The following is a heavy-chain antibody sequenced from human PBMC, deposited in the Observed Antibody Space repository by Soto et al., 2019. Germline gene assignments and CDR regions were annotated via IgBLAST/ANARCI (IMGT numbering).Heavy chain of an antibody. V-gene: IGHV3-7*01. CDR3: ARLSTSAGRRDLAC. CDR1: GFSLSSYW. CDR2: MNQDGSES. Sequence: EVQLVESGGGLVQPGGSLRLSCAASGFSLSSYWMSWVRQAPGKGLEWVANMNQDGSESDYVGSVKGLITFTRDNAKNSLYLQMNSLRAEETAVYYCARLSTSAGRRDLACWGQGNLVTVSS. J-gene: IGHJ4*02.